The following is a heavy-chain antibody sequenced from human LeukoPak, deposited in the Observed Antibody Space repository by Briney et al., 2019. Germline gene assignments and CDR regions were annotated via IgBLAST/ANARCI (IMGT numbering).Heavy chain of an antibody. J-gene: IGHJ4*02. CDR1: GFTFSNYA. CDR3: ARDRYDHYFDY. Sequence: GGSLRLSCTASGFTFSNYALHWVRQAPGKGPEWVALIWPDGSNKDFSDSVKGRFAISRDNSKNTLYLQMSSLRAEDTAVYYCARDRYDHYFDYWGQGTLVIVSP. D-gene: IGHD5-12*01. V-gene: IGHV3-33*01. CDR2: IWPDGSNK.